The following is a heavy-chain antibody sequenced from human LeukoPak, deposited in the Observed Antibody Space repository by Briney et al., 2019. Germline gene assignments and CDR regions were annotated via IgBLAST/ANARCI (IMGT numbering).Heavy chain of an antibody. J-gene: IGHJ4*02. CDR1: GDSISSSSYY. D-gene: IGHD6-6*01. V-gene: IGHV4-39*01. Sequence: PSETLSLTCTVSGDSISSSSYYWGWIRQPPGEGLEWIVSIDYSGTAFYNVSLKSRVTRSVDTSKNQFSLKLASVTAADTAVYYCAALVVRVDYWGQGTLVTVSS. CDR3: AALVVRVDY. CDR2: IDYSGTA.